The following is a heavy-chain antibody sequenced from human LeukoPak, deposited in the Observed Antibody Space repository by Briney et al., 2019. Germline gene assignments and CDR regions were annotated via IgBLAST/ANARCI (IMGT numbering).Heavy chain of an antibody. D-gene: IGHD2-2*01. CDR2: IFYSGST. Sequence: PSETLPLTCTVSGDSISSFYWSWIRQPPGKGLEWIGYIFYSGSTNYNPSLKSRVTISVDTSKNQFSLKLSSVTAADTAVYYCARVRGCSSTSCHYFDNWGQGTLVTVSS. CDR1: GDSISSFY. CDR3: ARVRGCSSTSCHYFDN. V-gene: IGHV4-59*01. J-gene: IGHJ4*02.